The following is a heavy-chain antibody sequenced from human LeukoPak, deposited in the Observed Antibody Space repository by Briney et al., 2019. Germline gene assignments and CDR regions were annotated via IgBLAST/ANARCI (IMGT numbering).Heavy chain of an antibody. J-gene: IGHJ4*02. CDR1: GFTFSSFE. V-gene: IGHV3-48*03. CDR3: ARDLFSGRGAIDC. D-gene: IGHD2-15*01. Sequence: GGSLRLSCAASGFTFSSFEMNWVRQAPGKGLEWVSYISSSGTTIYYADSVRGRFTFSRDNAKNSLYLQMNSLRAENTAVYYCARDLFSGRGAIDCWGQGTLVTVSS. CDR2: ISSSGTTI.